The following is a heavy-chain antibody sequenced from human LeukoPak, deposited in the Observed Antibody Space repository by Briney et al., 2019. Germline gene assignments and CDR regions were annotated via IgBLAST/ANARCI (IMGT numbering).Heavy chain of an antibody. Sequence: GGSLRLSCAASGFTFSSYWMSWVRQAPGKGLEWVANIKQDGSEKYYVDSVKGRSTISRDNAKNSLYLQMNSLRAEDTAVYYCARYSGSYEVNYYYYYGMDVWGQGTTVTVSS. V-gene: IGHV3-7*03. CDR3: ARYSGSYEVNYYYYYGMDV. CDR2: IKQDGSEK. CDR1: GFTFSSYW. D-gene: IGHD1-26*01. J-gene: IGHJ6*02.